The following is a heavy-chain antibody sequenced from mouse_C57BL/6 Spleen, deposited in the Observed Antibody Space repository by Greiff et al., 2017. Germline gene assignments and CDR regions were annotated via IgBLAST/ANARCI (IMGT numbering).Heavy chain of an antibody. V-gene: IGHV1-53*01. CDR3: ARSEYYGSNWYFDV. J-gene: IGHJ1*03. Sequence: QVQLQQPGTELVKPGASVKLSCKASGYTFTSYWMHWVKQRPGQGLEWIGNINPSNGGTNYNEKFKSKATLTVDKSSSTAYMQLSSLTSEDSAVXYCARSEYYGSNWYFDVWGTGTTVTVSS. CDR1: GYTFTSYW. CDR2: INPSNGGT. D-gene: IGHD1-1*01.